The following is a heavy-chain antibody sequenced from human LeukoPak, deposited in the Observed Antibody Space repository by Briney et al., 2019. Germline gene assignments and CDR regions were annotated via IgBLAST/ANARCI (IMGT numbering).Heavy chain of an antibody. CDR1: GFTFSSYG. V-gene: IGHV3-30*18. CDR3: AKDGDKDTAMAFDY. Sequence: GGSLRLSCAASGFTFSSYGMHWVRQAPGKGLEWVAVISYDGSNKYYADSVKGRFTISRDNSKNTLYLQMNSLRAEDTAVYYCAKDGDKDTAMAFDYWGQGTLVTVPS. D-gene: IGHD5-18*01. CDR2: ISYDGSNK. J-gene: IGHJ4*02.